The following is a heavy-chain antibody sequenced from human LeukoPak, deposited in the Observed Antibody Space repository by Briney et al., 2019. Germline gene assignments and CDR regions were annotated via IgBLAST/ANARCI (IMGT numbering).Heavy chain of an antibody. CDR3: AKDISGYYRPFDY. J-gene: IGHJ4*02. V-gene: IGHV3-23*01. CDR2: ISGSGSHT. CDR1: GFTFSSYV. D-gene: IGHD3-22*01. Sequence: PGGSLRLSCAASGFTFSSYVMSWVRQAPGKGLEWVSSISGSGSHTYHADSVKGRFTISRDNSKNTLYLQMNSLRAEDTAVYYCAKDISGYYRPFDYWGQGTLVTVSS.